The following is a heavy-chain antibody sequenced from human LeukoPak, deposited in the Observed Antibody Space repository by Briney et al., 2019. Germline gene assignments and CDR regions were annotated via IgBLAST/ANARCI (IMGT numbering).Heavy chain of an antibody. CDR2: ISYDGSNK. CDR3: ARVEMATISVGYFDY. Sequence: PGGSLRLSCAASGFTFSSYAMHWVRQAPGKGLEWVAVISYDGSNKYYADSVKGRFTISRDNSKNTLYLQTNSLRAEDTAVYYCARVEMATISVGYFDYWGQGTLVTVSS. J-gene: IGHJ4*02. V-gene: IGHV3-30-3*01. CDR1: GFTFSSYA. D-gene: IGHD5-24*01.